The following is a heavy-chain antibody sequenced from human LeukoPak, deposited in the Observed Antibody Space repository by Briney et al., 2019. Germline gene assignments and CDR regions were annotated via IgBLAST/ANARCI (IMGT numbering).Heavy chain of an antibody. D-gene: IGHD6-6*01. Sequence: GGSLRLSCAASGFTFSSYAMHWVRQAPGKGLEWVAVISYDGSNKYYADSVKGRFTISRDNSKNTLYLQMNSLRAEDTAVYYCARGGWGIAARSAAGFDIWGQGTMVTVSS. CDR3: ARGGWGIAARSAAGFDI. CDR2: ISYDGSNK. CDR1: GFTFSSYA. V-gene: IGHV3-30-3*01. J-gene: IGHJ3*02.